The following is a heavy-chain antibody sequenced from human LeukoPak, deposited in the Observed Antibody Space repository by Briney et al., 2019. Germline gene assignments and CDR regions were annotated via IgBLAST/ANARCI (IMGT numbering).Heavy chain of an antibody. J-gene: IGHJ2*01. Sequence: ASVKVSCKASGGTFSSYAISWVRQAPGQGLEWMGGIIPIFGTANYAQKFQGRVTITTDESTSTAYMELSSLRSEDTTVYYCVKDSVGGLSWPLYWYLDLWGRGTLVTVSS. D-gene: IGHD3-16*01. CDR3: VKDSVGGLSWPLYWYLDL. CDR1: GGTFSSYA. V-gene: IGHV1-69*05. CDR2: IIPIFGTA.